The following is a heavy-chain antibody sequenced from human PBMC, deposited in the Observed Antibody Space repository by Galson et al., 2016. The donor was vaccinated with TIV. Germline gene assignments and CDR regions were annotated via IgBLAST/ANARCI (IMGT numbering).Heavy chain of an antibody. J-gene: IGHJ6*02. CDR3: ARDQTLRFLRGYGMDV. CDR2: IYWNGVST. V-gene: IGHV3-20*04. Sequence: SLRLPCAASGFTFDDHGMSWVRQVPGKGLEWVAGIYWNGVSTGYADSVKGRLTISRDNAKNSLYLQMNGLRAEDTALYYCARDQTLRFLRGYGMDVWGQGTTVIVSS. D-gene: IGHD3-3*01. CDR1: GFTFDDHG.